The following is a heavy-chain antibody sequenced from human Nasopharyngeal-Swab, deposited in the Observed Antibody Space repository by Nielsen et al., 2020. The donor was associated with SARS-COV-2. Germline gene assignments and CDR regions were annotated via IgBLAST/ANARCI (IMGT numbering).Heavy chain of an antibody. V-gene: IGHV3-43*01. CDR2: ISWDGGST. Sequence: ESLKISCAASGFTFDDYTMHWVRQAPGKGLEWVSLISWDGGSTYYADSVKGRFTISRDNSKNSLYLQMNSLRTEDTALYYCAKNGYGDSYGGKRYYYYYGMDVWGQGTTVTVSS. CDR1: GFTFDDYT. D-gene: IGHD4-17*01. CDR3: AKNGYGDSYGGKRYYYYYGMDV. J-gene: IGHJ6*02.